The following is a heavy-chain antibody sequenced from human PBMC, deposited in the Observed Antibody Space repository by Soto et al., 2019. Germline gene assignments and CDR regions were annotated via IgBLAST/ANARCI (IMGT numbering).Heavy chain of an antibody. J-gene: IGHJ4*02. D-gene: IGHD6-19*01. CDR1: GGSLSSSSYY. V-gene: IGHV4-39*01. Sequence: QLHLQESGPGLVKPSETLSLTCTVSGGSLSSSSYYWGWIRQPPGKGLEWIGSIYYSGSTYYNPSLKSRVTISVDTSKNQFSLTLSSVTAADTAVYYCAKQDEKQWLDSAFDYWCQGTLVTVSS. CDR3: AKQDEKQWLDSAFDY. CDR2: IYYSGST.